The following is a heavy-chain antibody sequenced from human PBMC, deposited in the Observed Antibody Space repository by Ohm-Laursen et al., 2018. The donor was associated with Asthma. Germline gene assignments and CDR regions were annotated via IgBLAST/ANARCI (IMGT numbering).Heavy chain of an antibody. CDR1: GFTFSDYF. V-gene: IGHV3-74*01. CDR2: IFPDGRRT. CDR3: ARGSSEGLQ. J-gene: IGHJ4*02. Sequence: SLRLSCAASGFTFSDYFMHWVRQGPGEGLVWISHIFPDGRRTNYADSVKGRFTISRDDAKNTLYLHMTGLRADDTAVYYCARGSSEGLQWGQGTLVTVSS. D-gene: IGHD6-19*01.